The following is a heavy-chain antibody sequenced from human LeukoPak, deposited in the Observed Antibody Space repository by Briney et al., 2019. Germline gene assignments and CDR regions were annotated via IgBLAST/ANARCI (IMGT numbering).Heavy chain of an antibody. D-gene: IGHD6-19*01. CDR2: IIPIFGTA. V-gene: IGHV1-69*13. CDR3: AREGGSGWSEIDY. J-gene: IGHJ4*02. Sequence: SVKVSCKASGGTFSSYAISWVRQAPGQGLEWMGGIIPIFGTANYAQKFQGRVTITADESTGTAYMELSSLRSDDTAVYYCAREGGSGWSEIDYWGQGTLVTVSS. CDR1: GGTFSSYA.